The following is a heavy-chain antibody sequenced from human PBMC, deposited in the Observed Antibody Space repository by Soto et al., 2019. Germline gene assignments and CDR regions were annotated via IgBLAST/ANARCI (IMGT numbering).Heavy chain of an antibody. CDR1: GFNFSKFG. CDR3: ARELCGVYKFCRPLDN. V-gene: IGHV3-33*07. CDR2: IWYDGSQK. J-gene: IGHJ4*01. Sequence: GGSLRLSCAASGFNFSKFGMYWVRQAPGKGLEWVAVIWYDGSQKYYADSVKGRFTISRDNSNNTLYLQMNSLRAEDTAVYYCARELCGVYKFCRPLDNWGHGTLVTVSS. D-gene: IGHD3-9*01.